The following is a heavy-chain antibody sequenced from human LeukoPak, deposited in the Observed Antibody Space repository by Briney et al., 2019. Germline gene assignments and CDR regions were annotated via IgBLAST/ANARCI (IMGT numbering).Heavy chain of an antibody. CDR2: ISWNSGSI. Sequence: GGSLRLSCAASGFTFDDYAMHWVRQAPGKGLEWVSGISWNSGSIGYADSVKGRFTISRDNAKNSLYLQMNSLRAEDTALYYCAKDMEGPITMVRGDIAFDIWGQGTMVTVSS. V-gene: IGHV3-9*01. CDR3: AKDMEGPITMVRGDIAFDI. J-gene: IGHJ3*02. D-gene: IGHD3-10*01. CDR1: GFTFDDYA.